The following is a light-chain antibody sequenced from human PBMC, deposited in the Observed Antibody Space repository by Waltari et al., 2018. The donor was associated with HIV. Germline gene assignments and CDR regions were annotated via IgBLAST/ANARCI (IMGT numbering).Light chain of an antibody. Sequence: SYELTQAPSVSVSPGQTARITCSGDTLAKQYDYWYQQKPGQAPELVMYQDTERPSGIPERFSGSRSGTTVTLTISRVQAADEADYYCQSIDSGGTFVFGTGTKVTVL. CDR3: QSIDSGGTFV. V-gene: IGLV3-25*03. CDR2: QDT. J-gene: IGLJ1*01. CDR1: TLAKQY.